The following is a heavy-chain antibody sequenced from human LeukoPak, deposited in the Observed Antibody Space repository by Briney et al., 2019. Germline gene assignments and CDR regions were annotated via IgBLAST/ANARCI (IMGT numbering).Heavy chain of an antibody. J-gene: IGHJ4*02. V-gene: IGHV4-38-2*01. CDR2: IYHSGST. CDR3: ARHEAEMATILGGY. D-gene: IGHD5-24*01. CDR1: GYSISSGFF. Sequence: SETLSLTCAVSGYSISSGFFCAWIRQPPGKGLEWVGSIYHSGSTFYNPSLKSRVTISVDTSKNQFSLRLTSATAADTAVYYCARHEAEMATILGGYSGQGTLVTVSS.